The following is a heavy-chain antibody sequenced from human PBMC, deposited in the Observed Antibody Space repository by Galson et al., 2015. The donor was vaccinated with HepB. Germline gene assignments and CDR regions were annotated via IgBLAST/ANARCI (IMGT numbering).Heavy chain of an antibody. Sequence: LSLTCAVSGYSISSGYYWGWIRQPPGKGLEWIGSIYHSGSTYYNPSLKSRVTISVDTSKNQFSLKLSSVTAADTAVYYCARAGGSHQGGGPDYWGQGTLVTVSS. CDR1: GYSISSGYY. CDR2: IYHSGST. J-gene: IGHJ4*02. D-gene: IGHD1-26*01. CDR3: ARAGGSHQGGGPDY. V-gene: IGHV4-38-2*01.